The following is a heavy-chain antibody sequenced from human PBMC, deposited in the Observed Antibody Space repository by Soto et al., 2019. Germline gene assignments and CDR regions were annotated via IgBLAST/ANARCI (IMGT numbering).Heavy chain of an antibody. D-gene: IGHD3-16*01. J-gene: IGHJ5*02. Sequence: QVQLQQWGAGLLKPSETLSLTCAVYGGSFSGYYWSWIRQPPGKGLEWIGEINHSGSTNYNPSLKGRVTISVDTSKNQFSLKLSSVTAADTAVYYCARVGHIANWFDPWGQGTLVTVSS. V-gene: IGHV4-34*01. CDR2: INHSGST. CDR3: ARVGHIANWFDP. CDR1: GGSFSGYY.